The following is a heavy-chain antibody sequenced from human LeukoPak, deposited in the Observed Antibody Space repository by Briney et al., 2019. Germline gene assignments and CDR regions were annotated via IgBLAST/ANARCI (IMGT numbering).Heavy chain of an antibody. CDR1: GFTFSSYR. Sequence: GGSLRLSCAASGFTFSSYRMHWGRQAPRKGLVLVSRINNDGSSTAYADSVKGRFTISRDNAKNTLFLQMNSRRAEDTAVYYCARGRYYGMDVWGQGTTVTVSS. J-gene: IGHJ6*02. CDR2: INNDGSST. V-gene: IGHV3-74*01. CDR3: ARGRYYGMDV.